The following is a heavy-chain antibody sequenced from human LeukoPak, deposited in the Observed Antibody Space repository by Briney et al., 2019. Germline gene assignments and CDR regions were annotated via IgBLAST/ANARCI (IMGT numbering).Heavy chain of an antibody. CDR3: AKEMGYCSSTSCSYYYYGMDV. J-gene: IGHJ6*02. Sequence: GGSLRLSCGASGLTFDDYAMHWVRQAPGKGLEWVSGISWNSGSIGYADSVKGRFTISRDNAKNSLYLQVNSLRAEDTALYYCAKEMGYCSSTSCSYYYYGMDVWGQGTTVTVSS. D-gene: IGHD2-2*01. CDR1: GLTFDDYA. CDR2: ISWNSGSI. V-gene: IGHV3-9*01.